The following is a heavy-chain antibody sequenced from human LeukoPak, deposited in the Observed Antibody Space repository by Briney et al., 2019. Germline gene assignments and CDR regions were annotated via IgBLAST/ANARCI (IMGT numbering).Heavy chain of an antibody. D-gene: IGHD3-22*01. CDR1: GFTFSSYA. CDR3: ARDVGPSGVITTGFDY. Sequence: GGSLGLSCAASGFTFSSYAMHWVRQAPGKGLEWVAVISYDGSNKYYADSVKGRFTISRDNSKNTLYLQMNSLRAEDTAVYYCARDVGPSGVITTGFDYWGQGTLVTVSS. V-gene: IGHV3-30-3*01. CDR2: ISYDGSNK. J-gene: IGHJ4*02.